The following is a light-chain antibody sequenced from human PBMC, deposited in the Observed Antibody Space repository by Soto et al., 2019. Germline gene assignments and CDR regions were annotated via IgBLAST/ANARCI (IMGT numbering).Light chain of an antibody. CDR3: QQYGGSPLVT. J-gene: IGKJ3*01. CDR2: AAS. V-gene: IGKV1-12*01. CDR1: QGISNW. Sequence: DIQMTQSPSSVSASVGDRVTITCRASQGISNWLAWYQQKPGEAPKLLIYAASTLQSGVPSRFSGSGSGTEFTLTISSLQPEDFAVYYCQQYGGSPLVTFGPGTKVDIK.